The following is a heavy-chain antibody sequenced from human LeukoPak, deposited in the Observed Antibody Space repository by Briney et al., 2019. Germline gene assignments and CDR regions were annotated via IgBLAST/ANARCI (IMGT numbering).Heavy chain of an antibody. CDR1: GGTFSSYA. CDR3: ARDLGGARNYDSDY. Sequence: SVKVSCKASGGTFSSYAINWVRQAPGQGLKWMGGIIPIFGTANYAQKFQGRVTITADESTSTAYMELSSLRSEDTAVYYCARDLGGARNYDSDYWGQGTLVTVSS. V-gene: IGHV1-69*01. D-gene: IGHD1-7*01. CDR2: IIPIFGTA. J-gene: IGHJ4*02.